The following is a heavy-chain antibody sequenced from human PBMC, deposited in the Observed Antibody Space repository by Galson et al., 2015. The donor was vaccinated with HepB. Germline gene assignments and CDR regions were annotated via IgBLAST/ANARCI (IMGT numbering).Heavy chain of an antibody. CDR2: IKQDGSEK. J-gene: IGHJ6*02. Sequence: SLRLSCAASGFTFSSYWMSWVRQAPGKGLEWVANIKQDGSEKYYVDSVKGRFTISRDNAKNSLYLQMNSLRAEDTAVYYCARVHLDDFWSGYYTGNYYYYGMDVWGQGTTVTVSS. V-gene: IGHV3-7*01. CDR3: ARVHLDDFWSGYYTGNYYYYGMDV. D-gene: IGHD3-3*01. CDR1: GFTFSSYW.